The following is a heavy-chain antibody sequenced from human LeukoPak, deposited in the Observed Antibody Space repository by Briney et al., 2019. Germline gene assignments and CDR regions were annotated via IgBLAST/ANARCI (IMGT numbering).Heavy chain of an antibody. D-gene: IGHD6-13*01. V-gene: IGHV1-46*01. CDR2: INPSGGST. Sequence: GASAKVSCKASGYTFTRYYMHWVRQAPGQGREWMGIINPSGGSTSYAQKFQSRGTMTRDTSTSTVYMELSSLRSEDTAVYYCARDWDIIAAAMGDLDYWGQGTLVTVSS. J-gene: IGHJ4*02. CDR1: GYTFTRYY. CDR3: ARDWDIIAAAMGDLDY.